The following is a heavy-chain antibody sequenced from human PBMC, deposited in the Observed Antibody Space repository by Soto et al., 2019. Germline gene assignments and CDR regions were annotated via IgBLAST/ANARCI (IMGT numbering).Heavy chain of an antibody. CDR1: GFTFSSDA. CDR3: AKDGSGQWLASFDY. Sequence: HPGGSLRLSCAASGFTFSSDAMSWVRQAPGKGLEWVSAINWSGRDTYYADSVKGRFTISRDNSKNTLYLQMNSLRAEDTAVYYCAKDGSGQWLASFDYWGQGTLVTVSS. J-gene: IGHJ4*02. D-gene: IGHD6-19*01. V-gene: IGHV3-23*01. CDR2: INWSGRDT.